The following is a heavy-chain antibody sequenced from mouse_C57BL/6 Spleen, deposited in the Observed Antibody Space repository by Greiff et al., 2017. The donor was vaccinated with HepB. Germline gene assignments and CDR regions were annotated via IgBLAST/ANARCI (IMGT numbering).Heavy chain of an antibody. V-gene: IGHV8-12*01. CDR3: ACITTVVGAMDY. D-gene: IGHD1-1*01. J-gene: IGHJ4*01. CDR2: IYWDDDK. Sequence: QVTLKECGPGILQSSQTLSLTCSFSGFSLSTSGMGVSWIRQPSGKGLEWLAHIYWDDDKRYNPSLKSRLTISKDTSRNQVFLKITSVDTADTATYYCACITTVVGAMDYWGQGTSVTVSS. CDR1: GFSLSTSGMG.